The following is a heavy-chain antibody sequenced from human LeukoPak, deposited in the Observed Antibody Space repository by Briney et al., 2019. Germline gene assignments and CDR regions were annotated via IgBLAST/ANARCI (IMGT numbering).Heavy chain of an antibody. CDR3: ARGYSNADY. CDR1: GGSISSYY. V-gene: IGHV4-59*12. J-gene: IGHJ4*02. CDR2: IYYSGST. D-gene: IGHD5-18*01. Sequence: SETLSLTCTVSGGSISSYYWSWIRQPPGKGLEWIGSIYYSGSTYYNPSLKSRVTISVDTSKNQFSLKLSSVTAADTAVYYCARGYSNADYWGQGTLVTVSP.